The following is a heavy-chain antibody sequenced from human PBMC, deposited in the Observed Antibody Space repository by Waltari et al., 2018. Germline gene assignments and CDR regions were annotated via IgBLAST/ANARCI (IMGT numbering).Heavy chain of an antibody. CDR1: GYTFTSYY. D-gene: IGHD4-17*01. J-gene: IGHJ2*01. CDR2: INPSGGST. Sequence: QVQLVQSGAEVKKPGASVKVSCKASGYTFTSYYMHWVRQAPGQGLEWMGIINPSGGSTSYAQKFQGRVTITADESTSTAYMELSSLRSEDTAVYYCARVAQDGDYGVFWYFDLWGRGTLVTVSS. CDR3: ARVAQDGDYGVFWYFDL. V-gene: IGHV1-46*01.